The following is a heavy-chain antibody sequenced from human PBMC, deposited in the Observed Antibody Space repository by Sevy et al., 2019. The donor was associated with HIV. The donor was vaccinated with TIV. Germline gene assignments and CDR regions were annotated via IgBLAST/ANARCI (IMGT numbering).Heavy chain of an antibody. J-gene: IGHJ6*02. D-gene: IGHD3-16*01. Sequence: SETLSLTCTVSGGSISSGGYYWSWIRQHPGKGLEWIGYIYYSGSTYYNPSLKSRVTISVDTSKNQFSLKLSSVTAADTAVYYCAGGNRWRDYYYGMDVWGQGTTVTVSS. CDR1: GGSISSGGYY. CDR3: AGGNRWRDYYYGMDV. V-gene: IGHV4-31*03. CDR2: IYYSGST.